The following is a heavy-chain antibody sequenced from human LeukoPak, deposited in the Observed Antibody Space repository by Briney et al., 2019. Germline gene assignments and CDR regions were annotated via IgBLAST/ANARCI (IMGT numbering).Heavy chain of an antibody. J-gene: IGHJ4*02. V-gene: IGHV1-2*02. Sequence: GASVKVSCKASVYTFTGYYMHWVRQAPGQGLEWMGWINPNSGGTNYAQKFQGRVTMTRDTSISTPYMELSRLRSDDTAVYYCARARVRSIVGAISEVNYWGQGTLVTVSS. CDR1: VYTFTGYY. D-gene: IGHD1-26*01. CDR2: INPNSGGT. CDR3: ARARVRSIVGAISEVNY.